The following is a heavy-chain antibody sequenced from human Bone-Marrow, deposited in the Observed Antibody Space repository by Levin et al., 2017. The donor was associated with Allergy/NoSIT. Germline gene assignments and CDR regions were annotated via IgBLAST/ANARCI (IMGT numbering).Heavy chain of an antibody. D-gene: IGHD2-15*01. V-gene: IGHV4-30-4*01. J-gene: IGHJ4*02. CDR1: GDSVSDGDYY. Sequence: SETLSLTCTVSGDSVSDGDYYWRWIRQPPGKGLEWIGYIHYTGRTSYNPSLGGRISISLHTSNNQFSLSLGSVAAADTAVYYCARGYCSGGSCYPGIDWGQGSLVIVSS. CDR3: ARGYCSGGSCYPGID. CDR2: IHYTGRT.